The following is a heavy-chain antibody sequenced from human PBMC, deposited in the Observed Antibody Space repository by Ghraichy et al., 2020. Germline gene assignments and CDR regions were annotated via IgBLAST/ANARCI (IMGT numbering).Heavy chain of an antibody. CDR1: GFTFSSYA. CDR3: AKSGQFWSGYSQYYYYGMDV. Sequence: GGSLRLSCAASGFTFSSYAMSWVRQAPGKGLEWVSAISGSGGSTYYADSVKGRFTISRDNSKNTLYLQMNSLRAEDTAVYYCAKSGQFWSGYSQYYYYGMDVWGQGTTVTVSS. D-gene: IGHD3-3*01. V-gene: IGHV3-23*01. CDR2: ISGSGGST. J-gene: IGHJ6*02.